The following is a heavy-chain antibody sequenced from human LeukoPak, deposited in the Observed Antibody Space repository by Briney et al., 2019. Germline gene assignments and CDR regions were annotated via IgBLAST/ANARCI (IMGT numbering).Heavy chain of an antibody. D-gene: IGHD3-22*01. J-gene: IGHJ4*02. CDR2: IYSGGST. CDR1: GFTVSSNY. V-gene: IGHV3-66*01. Sequence: GGSLRLSCAASGFTVSSNYMSWVRQAPGKGLEWVAVIYSGGSTYYADSVKGRFTSSRDNSRNTLYLQMNSLRAEDTAVYYCASGGWYYYDSSGYYPDYWGQGTLVTVSS. CDR3: ASGGWYYYDSSGYYPDY.